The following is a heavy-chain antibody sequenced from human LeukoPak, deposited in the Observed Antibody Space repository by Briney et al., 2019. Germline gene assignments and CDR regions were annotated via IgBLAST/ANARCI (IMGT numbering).Heavy chain of an antibody. CDR3: AKDGGDSLGHELFDY. J-gene: IGHJ4*02. CDR2: ISSAGTT. Sequence: GGSLRLSCAASGFTFSRYSMNWVRQAPGKGLEWVSLISSAGTTYYADFVKGRFTISRDNSKNTLYLQMNSLRAEDTAVYYCAKDGGDSLGHELFDYRGQGTLVTVSS. V-gene: IGHV3-23*01. D-gene: IGHD3-16*01. CDR1: GFTFSRYS.